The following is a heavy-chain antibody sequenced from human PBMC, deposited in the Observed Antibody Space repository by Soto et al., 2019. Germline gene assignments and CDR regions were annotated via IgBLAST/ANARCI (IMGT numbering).Heavy chain of an antibody. CDR1: GGTFSSYA. D-gene: IGHD3-22*01. V-gene: IGHV1-69*12. CDR3: ARDRGPSSGYYSYWFDR. CDR2: FIPIFGTA. Sequence: QVQLVQSGAEVKKPGSSVKVSCKASGGTFSSYAISWLRQAPGLGLVWMGEFIPIFGTANYAQKLQGRVTITADESTSTDYMELSSLRSEDTAVYYCARDRGPSSGYYSYWFDRWGQGTLVTVSS. J-gene: IGHJ5*02.